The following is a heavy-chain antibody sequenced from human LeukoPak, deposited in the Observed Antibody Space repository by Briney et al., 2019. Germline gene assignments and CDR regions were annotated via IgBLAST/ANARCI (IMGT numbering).Heavy chain of an antibody. V-gene: IGHV3-7*03. D-gene: IGHD3-3*01. CDR3: AGGHLALEF. CDR2: IKYDERER. J-gene: IGHJ6*02. Sequence: PGGSLRLSCAASGFKFRRFWMTWVRQAPGKGLEWVASIKYDERERYYVDSVKGRFTISRDNGKSSLYLEMNTLKDEDTATYFCAGGHLALEFWGQGTTVTVSS. CDR1: GFKFRRFW.